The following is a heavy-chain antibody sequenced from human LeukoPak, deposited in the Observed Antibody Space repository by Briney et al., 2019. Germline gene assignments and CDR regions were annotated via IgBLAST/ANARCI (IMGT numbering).Heavy chain of an antibody. CDR3: ARGLGIQLWLSWFDP. V-gene: IGHV4-34*01. CDR2: INHSGST. J-gene: IGHJ5*02. CDR1: GGSLSGYY. D-gene: IGHD5-18*01. Sequence: TSETLSLTCAVYGGSLSGYYWSWIRQPPGKGLEWIGEINHSGSTNYNPSLKSRVTISVDTSKNQFSLKLSSVTAADTAVYYCARGLGIQLWLSWFDPWGQGTLVTVSS.